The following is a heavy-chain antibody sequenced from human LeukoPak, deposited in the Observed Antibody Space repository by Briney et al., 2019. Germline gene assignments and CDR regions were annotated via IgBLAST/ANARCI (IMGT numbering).Heavy chain of an antibody. J-gene: IGHJ4*02. Sequence: GGSLTLSCAASGFTFSNYTMSWVRQAPGKGLEWVSGISDSDDTTYYADSVKGRFTISRDNSKNTLYLQIYSPRADDTAIYYCAKRDYSATSDYYYPYYFDNWGQGTLVTVSS. V-gene: IGHV3-23*01. CDR1: GFTFSNYT. D-gene: IGHD3-22*01. CDR2: ISDSDDTT. CDR3: AKRDYSATSDYYYPYYFDN.